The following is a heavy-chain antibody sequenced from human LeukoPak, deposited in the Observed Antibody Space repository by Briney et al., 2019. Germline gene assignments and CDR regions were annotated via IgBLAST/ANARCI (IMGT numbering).Heavy chain of an antibody. CDR1: GFTFSSYA. D-gene: IGHD3-16*01. J-gene: IGHJ4*02. V-gene: IGHV3-23*01. CDR2: ISGSGGST. CDR3: AKRENDYVWGSYGYFDY. Sequence: GGSLRLSCAASGFTFSSYAMSWVRQAPGKGLEWVSAISGSGGSTYYADSVKGRFTISRDNSKNTLYLQMNSLRAEDTAVYYCAKRENDYVWGSYGYFDYWGQRTLVTVSS.